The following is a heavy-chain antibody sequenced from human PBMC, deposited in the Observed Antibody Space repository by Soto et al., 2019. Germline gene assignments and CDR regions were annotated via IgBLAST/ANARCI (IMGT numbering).Heavy chain of an antibody. CDR2: ISSSSSYI. V-gene: IGHV3-21*01. Sequence: GGSLRLSCAASGFTFSSYSMNGVRQAPGKGLEWVSSISSSSSYIYYADSVKGRFTISRDNAKNSLYLQMNSLRAEDAAVYYSARPYSGWYLEYFQHWGQGTLVTVSA. D-gene: IGHD6-19*01. CDR3: ARPYSGWYLEYFQH. CDR1: GFTFSSYS. J-gene: IGHJ1*01.